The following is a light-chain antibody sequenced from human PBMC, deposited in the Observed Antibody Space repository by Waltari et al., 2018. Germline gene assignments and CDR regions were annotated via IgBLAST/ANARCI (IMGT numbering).Light chain of an antibody. CDR3: LQCDNKWT. J-gene: IGKJ1*01. Sequence: EIVMTQSPAVLSVSPGDRVTLSCRASQSVSGKVGWYQQRPGQVPRLVIYDTSTRATGIPDRFTGSGSGTVFTLTINSVQSDDFAIYYCLQCDNKWTLGQGTKVEFK. CDR2: DTS. V-gene: IGKV3-15*01. CDR1: QSVSGK.